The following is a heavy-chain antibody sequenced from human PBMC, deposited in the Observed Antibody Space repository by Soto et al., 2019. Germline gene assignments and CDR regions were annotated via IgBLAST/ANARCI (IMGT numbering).Heavy chain of an antibody. Sequence: PGGSLRLSCAASGFTFSSYGMHWVRQAPGKGLEWVAVISYDGSNKYYADSVKGRFTISRDNSKNTLYLQMNSLRAEDTAVYYCARRYFDWFVDYWGQGTLVTVSS. D-gene: IGHD3-9*01. CDR1: GFTFSSYG. CDR3: ARRYFDWFVDY. V-gene: IGHV3-30*03. CDR2: ISYDGSNK. J-gene: IGHJ4*02.